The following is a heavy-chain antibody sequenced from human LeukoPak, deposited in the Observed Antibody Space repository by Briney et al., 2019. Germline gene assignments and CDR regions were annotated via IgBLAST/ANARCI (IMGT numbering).Heavy chain of an antibody. Sequence: PGGSLRLSCAASGFTLRSYTMNWVRQAPGKGLEWVSSIGISSNKIYYADSVKGRFIISRDNAKNSMYLQMNSLRAEDTAVYYCAKLTSGSYYLDYWGQGTLVTVSS. D-gene: IGHD1-26*01. CDR3: AKLTSGSYYLDY. J-gene: IGHJ4*02. CDR2: IGISSNKI. V-gene: IGHV3-21*04. CDR1: GFTLRSYT.